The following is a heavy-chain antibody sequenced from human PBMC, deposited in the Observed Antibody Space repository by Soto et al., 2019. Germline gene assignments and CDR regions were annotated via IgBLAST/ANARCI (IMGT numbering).Heavy chain of an antibody. CDR1: GGTFSSYA. CDR2: IIPIFGTA. CDR3: ARGGCSGGSCYSLHYYYYGMDV. D-gene: IGHD2-15*01. J-gene: IGHJ6*02. Sequence: ASVKVSCKASGGTFSSYAISWVRQAPGQGLEWMGGIIPIFGTANYAQKFQGRVTSTADESTSTAYMELSSLRSEDTAVYYCARGGCSGGSCYSLHYYYYGMDVWGQGTTVTVSS. V-gene: IGHV1-69*13.